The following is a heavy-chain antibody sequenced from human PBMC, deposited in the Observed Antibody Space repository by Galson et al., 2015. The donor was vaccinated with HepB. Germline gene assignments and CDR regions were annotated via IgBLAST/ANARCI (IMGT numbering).Heavy chain of an antibody. Sequence: SVKVSCKASGYTFTSYGINWVRQATGQGLEWMGWMNPNSGNTGYAQKFQGRVTMTRNTSISTAYMELSSLRSEDTAVYYCARVPTIDPLRGGNYYYYYMDVWGKGTTVTVSS. CDR2: MNPNSGNT. CDR1: GYTFTSYG. V-gene: IGHV1-8*01. D-gene: IGHD5-24*01. CDR3: ARVPTIDPLRGGNYYYYYMDV. J-gene: IGHJ6*03.